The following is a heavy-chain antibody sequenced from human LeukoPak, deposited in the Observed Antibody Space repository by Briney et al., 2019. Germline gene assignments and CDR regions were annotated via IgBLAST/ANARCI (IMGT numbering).Heavy chain of an antibody. Sequence: GGSLRLSCEASGFTFSTYNMNWVRQAPGKGLEWIAYITSSSRTIYYADSVKGRFIISRDSAKNSLYLQMSSLRTEDTAVYYCARGGIYSGYDHYYYFFYMDVWGKGTTVTVSS. V-gene: IGHV3-48*01. J-gene: IGHJ6*03. CDR1: GFTFSTYN. CDR3: ARGGIYSGYDHYYYFFYMDV. CDR2: ITSSSRTI. D-gene: IGHD5-12*01.